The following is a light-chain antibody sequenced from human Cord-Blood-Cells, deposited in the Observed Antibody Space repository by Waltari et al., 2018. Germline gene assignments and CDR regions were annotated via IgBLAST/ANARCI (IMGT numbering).Light chain of an antibody. Sequence: PGQSITISCTGTSSDVGSYNLVSWYQQHPGKAPKLMIYEGSKRPSGVSNRFSGSKSGNTASLTISGLQAEDEADYYCCSYAGSSTPYVFGTGTKVTVL. V-gene: IGLV2-23*01. CDR1: SSDVGSYNL. CDR3: CSYAGSSTPYV. J-gene: IGLJ1*01. CDR2: EGS.